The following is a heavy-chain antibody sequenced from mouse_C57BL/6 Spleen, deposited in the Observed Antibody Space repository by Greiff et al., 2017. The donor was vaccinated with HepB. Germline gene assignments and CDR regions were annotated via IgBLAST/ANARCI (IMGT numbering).Heavy chain of an antibody. V-gene: IGHV5-17*01. D-gene: IGHD4-1*01. J-gene: IGHJ2*01. Sequence: DVMLVESGGGLVKPGGSLKLSCAASGFTFSDYGMHWVRQAPEKGLEWVAYISSGSSTIYYADAVKGRFTISRDNAKNTLFLQMTSLRSEDTAMYYCARGWDGFDYWGQGTTLTVSS. CDR1: GFTFSDYG. CDR3: ARGWDGFDY. CDR2: ISSGSSTI.